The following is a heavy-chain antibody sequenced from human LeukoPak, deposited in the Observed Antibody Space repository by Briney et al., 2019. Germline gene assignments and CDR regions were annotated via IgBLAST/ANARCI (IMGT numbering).Heavy chain of an antibody. D-gene: IGHD3-10*01. CDR2: ISGSGGST. V-gene: IGHV3-23*01. J-gene: IGHJ5*02. Sequence: PGGSLRLSCAASGFTFSSYGMSWVRQAPGKGLEWVSAISGSGGSTYYADSVKGRFTISRDNSKNTLYLQMNSLRAEDTAVYYCARGRFGFQKLHPYGSGSYQVKGNNWFDPWGQGTLVTVSS. CDR3: ARGRFGFQKLHPYGSGSYQVKGNNWFDP. CDR1: GFTFSSYG.